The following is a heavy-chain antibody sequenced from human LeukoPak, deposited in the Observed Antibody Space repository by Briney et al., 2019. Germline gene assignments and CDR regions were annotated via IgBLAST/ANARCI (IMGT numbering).Heavy chain of an antibody. J-gene: IGHJ5*02. D-gene: IGHD6-6*01. V-gene: IGHV4-30-4*08. CDR2: IFYLGNT. Sequence: LRLSCAASGFTVSSNYMSWIRQPPGKGLEWIGYIFYLGNTYYTPSLKSRVTISVDTSKNQFSLKLSSVTAADTAVYYCARKYPDHWFDPWGQGTLVTVSS. CDR3: ARKYPDHWFDP. CDR1: GFTVSSNY.